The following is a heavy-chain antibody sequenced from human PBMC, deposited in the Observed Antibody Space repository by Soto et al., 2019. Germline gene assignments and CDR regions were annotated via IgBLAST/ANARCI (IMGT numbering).Heavy chain of an antibody. J-gene: IGHJ4*02. V-gene: IGHV3-30-3*01. D-gene: IGHD6-19*01. CDR3: ARPFSSGWYGDFDY. Sequence: GGSLRLSCAASGFAFSSYAMHWVRRAPGKGLEWVAVISYDASNKYYADSVRGRFTISRDNSKKTMYLQMSSLRAEDTAVYYCARPFSSGWYGDFDYWGQGTLVTVSS. CDR1: GFAFSSYA. CDR2: ISYDASNK.